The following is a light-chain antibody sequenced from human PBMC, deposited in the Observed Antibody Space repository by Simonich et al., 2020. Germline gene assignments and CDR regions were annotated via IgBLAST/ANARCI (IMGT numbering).Light chain of an antibody. Sequence: DIVMTQSPDSLAVSLCERATINCKSSKSVLYSSNNKNYLSWYKMKPGQPPKLLIYWASTREAGVPDRFSGSVSGTDFTLTISSLQAEDVAVYYCQQYYSTPYTFGQGTKLEIK. V-gene: IGKV4-1*01. CDR1: KSVLYSSNNKNY. J-gene: IGKJ2*01. CDR2: WAS. CDR3: QQYYSTPYT.